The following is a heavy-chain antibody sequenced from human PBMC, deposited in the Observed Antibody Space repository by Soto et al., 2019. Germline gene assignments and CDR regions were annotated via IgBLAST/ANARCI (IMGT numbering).Heavy chain of an antibody. CDR1: GFTFSSYA. V-gene: IGHV3-30-3*01. D-gene: IGHD6-19*01. CDR2: ISYDGSNK. J-gene: IGHJ4*02. CDR3: ARPVSSGWYGDLDY. Sequence: QVQLVESGGGVVQPGRSLRLSCTASGFTFSSYAMHWVRQAPGKGLEWVAVISYDGSNKYYADSVKGRFTISRDNSKNTMYLQMNSLRVEDTAVYYCARPVSSGWYGDLDYWGQGTLVTVSS.